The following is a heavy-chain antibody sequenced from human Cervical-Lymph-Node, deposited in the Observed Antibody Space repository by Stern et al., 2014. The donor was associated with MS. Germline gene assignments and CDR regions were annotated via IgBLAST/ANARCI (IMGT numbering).Heavy chain of an antibody. V-gene: IGHV4-59*01. D-gene: IGHD4-17*01. Sequence: QVQLQESGPGLVKPSETLSLTCTVSGGSISSYYWSWIRQPPGKGLEWIGYIYYSGSTNYNPSLKSRVTISVDTSKNQFSLKLSSVTAADTAVYYCARAYGDYYFDYWGQGTLVTVSS. CDR3: ARAYGDYYFDY. J-gene: IGHJ4*02. CDR2: IYYSGST. CDR1: GGSISSYY.